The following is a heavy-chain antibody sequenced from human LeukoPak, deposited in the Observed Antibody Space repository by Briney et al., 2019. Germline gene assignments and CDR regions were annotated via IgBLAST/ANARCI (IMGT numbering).Heavy chain of an antibody. Sequence: ASVKVSCKASGYTFTGYYMHWVRQAPGQGLEWMGWINPNSGGTNYAQKFQGRVTMTRDTSISTAYMELSRLRSDDTAVCYCARGGLLWFGELLLPYYYYYYMDAWAKGPRSPSP. D-gene: IGHD3-10*01. CDR2: INPNSGGT. CDR3: ARGGLLWFGELLLPYYYYYYMDA. CDR1: GYTFTGYY. V-gene: IGHV1-2*02. J-gene: IGHJ6*03.